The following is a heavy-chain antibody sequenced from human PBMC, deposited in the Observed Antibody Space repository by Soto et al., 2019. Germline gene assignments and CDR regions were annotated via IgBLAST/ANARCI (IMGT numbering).Heavy chain of an antibody. V-gene: IGHV3-21*01. CDR3: TRDASRDSSARGWFDP. D-gene: IGHD6-13*01. J-gene: IGHJ5*02. CDR2: ISSNSAYI. Sequence: GGSLRLSCAASGFTFSSFWLHCVRQAPGKGLEWVSTISSNSAYIYYTDALIGRFTISRDNARNSLHLQMNSLRAEDTAVYYCTRDASRDSSARGWFDPWGPGTLVTVSS. CDR1: GFTFSSFW.